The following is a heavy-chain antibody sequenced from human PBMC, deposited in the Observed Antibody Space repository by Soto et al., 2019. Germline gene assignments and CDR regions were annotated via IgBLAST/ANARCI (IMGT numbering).Heavy chain of an antibody. D-gene: IGHD6-13*01. CDR1: GYSFTSYW. V-gene: IGHV5-10-1*01. CDR3: ARHVRQPRMDV. J-gene: IGHJ6*02. CDR2: IDPSDSYT. Sequence: AGESLKIACKGSGYSFTSYWISWVRQMPGKGLEWMGRIDPSDSYTNYSPSFQGHVTISADKSISTAYLQWSSLRASDTATYYCARHVRQPRMDVWGQGTTVTVSS.